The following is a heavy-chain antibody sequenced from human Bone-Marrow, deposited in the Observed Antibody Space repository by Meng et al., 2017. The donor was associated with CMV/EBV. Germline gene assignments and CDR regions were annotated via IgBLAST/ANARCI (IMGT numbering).Heavy chain of an antibody. J-gene: IGHJ4*02. CDR2: IYTSGST. CDR3: ARDVRFSSSWYGSDY. Sequence: GSLRLSCTVSGGSISSYYWSWIRQPAGKGLEWIGRIYTSGSTNYNPSLKSRVTMSVDTSKNQFSLKLSSVTAADTAVYCCARDVRFSSSWYGSDYWGQGTRVTVSS. D-gene: IGHD6-13*01. V-gene: IGHV4-4*07. CDR1: GGSISSYY.